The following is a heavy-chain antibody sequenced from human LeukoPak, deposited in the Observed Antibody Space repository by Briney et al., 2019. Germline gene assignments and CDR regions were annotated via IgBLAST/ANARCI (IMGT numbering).Heavy chain of an antibody. CDR2: ISYDGSNK. J-gene: IGHJ6*04. CDR1: GFTFSSYA. D-gene: IGHD2-2*01. CDR3: ARELVGEECSTSCYRYYYYGMDV. Sequence: GRSLRLSCAASGFTFSSYAMHWVRQAPGKGLEWVAVISYDGSNKYYADSVKGRFTISRDNSKNTLYLQMNSLRAEDTALYYCARELVGEECSTSCYRYYYYGMDVWAKGPRSPSPQ. V-gene: IGHV3-30*04.